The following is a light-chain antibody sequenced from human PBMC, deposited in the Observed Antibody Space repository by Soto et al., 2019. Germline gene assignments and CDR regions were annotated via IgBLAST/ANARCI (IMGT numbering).Light chain of an antibody. J-gene: IGKJ1*01. CDR2: KAS. V-gene: IGKV1-5*03. Sequence: IRMSLSPATLSGSVRDRVTITCRASQTISSWLAWYQQKPGKAPKLLIYKASTLKSGVPSRFSGSGSGTEFTLTISSLQPDDFATYYCQHYNSYSEAFGQGTKVDI. CDR3: QHYNSYSEA. CDR1: QTISSW.